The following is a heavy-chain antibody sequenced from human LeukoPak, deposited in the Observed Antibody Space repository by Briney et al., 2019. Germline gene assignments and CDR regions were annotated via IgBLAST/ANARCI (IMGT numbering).Heavy chain of an antibody. CDR2: IWNSGIT. V-gene: IGHV4-59*08. CDR3: ARLVYDTSDYYYFDH. Sequence: SSETLSLTCTVSTGSMPTYYWSWIRQPPGKGLEWIGFIWNSGITNYNPSLKSRITISADTSKNRFSLKLSSVTAADTAVYYCARLVYDTSDYYYFDHWGQGTLVTVSS. J-gene: IGHJ4*02. D-gene: IGHD3-22*01. CDR1: TGSMPTYY.